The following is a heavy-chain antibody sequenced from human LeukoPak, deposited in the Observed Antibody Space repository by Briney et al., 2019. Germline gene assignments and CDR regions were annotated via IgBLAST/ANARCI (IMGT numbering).Heavy chain of an antibody. D-gene: IGHD2-2*01. V-gene: IGHV3-7*01. CDR1: GFTFSSYW. CDR3: AREEEVVVVPAAIGY. CDR2: IKQDGSEK. J-gene: IGHJ4*02. Sequence: GGSLRLSCAASGFTFSSYWMSWVRQAPGKGLEWVANIKQDGSEKYYVDSVKGRFTISRDNAKNSLYLQMNSLRAEDTAVYYCAREEEVVVVPAAIGYWGQGTLVTVSS.